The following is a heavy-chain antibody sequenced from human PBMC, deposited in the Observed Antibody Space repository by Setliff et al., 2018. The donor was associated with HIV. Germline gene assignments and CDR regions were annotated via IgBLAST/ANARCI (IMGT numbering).Heavy chain of an antibody. J-gene: IGHJ5*02. CDR2: IYSSGST. CDR3: ARLGLCSGSSCRLDP. CDR1: GGSISGYD. D-gene: IGHD2-15*01. V-gene: IGHV4-4*09. Sequence: TLSLTCSVSGGSISGYDWTWIRQRPGKGLGWIGYIYSSGSTNFNPSLGSRVTVSLDTSKNQFSLKLNSVTAADKAVYYFARLGLCSGSSCRLDPWGQGTLVTSPQ.